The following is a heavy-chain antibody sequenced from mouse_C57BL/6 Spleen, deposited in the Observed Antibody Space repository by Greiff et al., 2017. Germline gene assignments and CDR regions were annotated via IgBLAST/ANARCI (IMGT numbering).Heavy chain of an antibody. V-gene: IGHV14-1*01. CDR2: IDPEDGDT. D-gene: IGHD2-4*01. CDR3: TTWNDYDPAWFAY. CDR1: GYNIKDYY. J-gene: IGHJ3*01. Sequence: EVQLQQSGAELVRPGASVKLSCTASGYNIKDYYMHWVKQRPEQGLEWIGRIDPEDGDTEYAPKFKGKATMTADTSSNTAYLQLSSLTSEDTAVYYCTTWNDYDPAWFAYWGQGTLVTVSA.